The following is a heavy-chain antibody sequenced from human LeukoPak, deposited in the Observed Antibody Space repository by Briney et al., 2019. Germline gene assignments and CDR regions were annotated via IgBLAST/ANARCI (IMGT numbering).Heavy chain of an antibody. CDR3: ARGPVRDYSNY. CDR2: IYYSGST. CDR1: GVPITSGGYY. D-gene: IGHD4-11*01. Sequence: PSETLSLTCTVSGVPITSGGYYWSWIRQHPGKGLEWLGYIYYSGSTYYNPSLKSRLTISLDTSKNHFPLRLTSVTAADTAVYYCARGPVRDYSNYWGQGTLVTVSS. V-gene: IGHV4-31*03. J-gene: IGHJ4*02.